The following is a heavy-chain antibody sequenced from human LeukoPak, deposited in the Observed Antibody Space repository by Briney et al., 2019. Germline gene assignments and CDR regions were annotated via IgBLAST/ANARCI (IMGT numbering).Heavy chain of an antibody. V-gene: IGHV1-58*01. CDR3: AAVYCSGGSCYSGPYGMDV. J-gene: IGHJ6*02. D-gene: IGHD2-15*01. CDR1: GFTFTSSA. CDR2: IVVGSGNT. Sequence: SVKVSCKASGFTFTSSAVQWVRQARGQRLEWIGWIVVGSGNTNYAQKFQERVTITRDMSTSTAYMELSSLRSEDTAVYYCAAVYCSGGSCYSGPYGMDVWGQGTTVTVSS.